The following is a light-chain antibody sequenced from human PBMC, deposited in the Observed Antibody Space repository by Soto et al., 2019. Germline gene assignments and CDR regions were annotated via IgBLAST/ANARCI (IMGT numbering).Light chain of an antibody. CDR1: SSNTGNNY. CDR3: GTWDSSLSVVV. Sequence: QSVLTQPPSVSAAPGQKVSISCSGISSNTGNNYVSWYQQLPGTAPKLLIYDNNKRPSGIPDRFSGSKSGTSATLVITGLQTGDAADYYCGTWDSSLSVVVFGGGTKLTVL. J-gene: IGLJ3*02. V-gene: IGLV1-51*01. CDR2: DNN.